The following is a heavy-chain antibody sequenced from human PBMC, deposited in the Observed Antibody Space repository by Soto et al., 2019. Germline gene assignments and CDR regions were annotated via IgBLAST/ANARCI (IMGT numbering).Heavy chain of an antibody. CDR1: GGTFRSYA. V-gene: IGHV1-18*01. J-gene: IGHJ6*02. CDR3: ARDGGGAKYCTNCVCSPVPRTYYYYGMDV. Sequence: ASVKVSCKASGGTFRSYAINWVRQAPGQGLEWMGWISPYNGKTNYAQKLQGRVTMTTDTSTSTAYMELRSLRSDDTAVYYCARDGGGAKYCTNCVCSPVPRTYYYYGMDVWGQGTTVTVSS. D-gene: IGHD2-8*01. CDR2: ISPYNGKT.